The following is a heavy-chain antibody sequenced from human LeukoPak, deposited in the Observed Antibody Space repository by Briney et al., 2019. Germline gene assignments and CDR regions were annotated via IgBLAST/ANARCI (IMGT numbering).Heavy chain of an antibody. CDR2: IIPVYGTA. Sequence: ASVKVSCKASRGTFSNYPIIWVRLAPGRGLECLGGIIPVYGTANYAQMFHGRITLTAQESTATAYMELRRLTSDDTAMYFCATHTGGYNYWWFDIWGQGTLVTVSS. D-gene: IGHD5-24*01. CDR3: ATHTGGYNYWWFDI. CDR1: RGTFSNYP. V-gene: IGHV1-69*01. J-gene: IGHJ5*02.